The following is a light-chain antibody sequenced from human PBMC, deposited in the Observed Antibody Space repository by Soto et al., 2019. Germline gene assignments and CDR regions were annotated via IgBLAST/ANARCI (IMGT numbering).Light chain of an antibody. Sequence: DIQMTQSPSSLSASVGDRVTITCRASQSISSYLNWYQQKPGKAPKLLIYAASSLLSGVPSRFSGSGSGTDLTLTITSLQPEDFATYYCQQSYSAPLTFGGGTIMEIK. CDR1: QSISSY. CDR2: AAS. J-gene: IGKJ4*01. V-gene: IGKV1-39*01. CDR3: QQSYSAPLT.